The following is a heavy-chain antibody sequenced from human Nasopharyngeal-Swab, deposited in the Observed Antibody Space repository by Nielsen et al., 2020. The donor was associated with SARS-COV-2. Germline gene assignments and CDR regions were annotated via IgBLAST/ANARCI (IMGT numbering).Heavy chain of an antibody. CDR1: GFIVSSTY. J-gene: IGHJ1*01. Sequence: GESLKISCAVSGFIVSSTYMSWVRQAPGKGLEWVSVTEIGGITHYADSVKGRFTISRDSSTNTLYLQMNNVGAEDTAVYYCARDLGGGYCTTTNCPGSWGQGTLVTVSS. D-gene: IGHD2-2*01. V-gene: IGHV3-53*01. CDR3: ARDLGGGYCTTTNCPGS. CDR2: TEIGGIT.